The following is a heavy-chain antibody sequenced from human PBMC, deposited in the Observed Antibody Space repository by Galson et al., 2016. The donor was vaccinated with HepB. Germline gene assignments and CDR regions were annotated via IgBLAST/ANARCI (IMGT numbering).Heavy chain of an antibody. Sequence: ETLSLTCTVSGGSISSSRSYWGWIRQPPGKGLEWIGSMYSRGNTYYNSSLKSRVTISVDTSKNQFSLKLTSVTAADTAVYFCGRHLTNSSWYHLMGLDFWGQGTLVSVSS. CDR2: MYSRGNT. CDR3: GRHLTNSSWYHLMGLDF. V-gene: IGHV4-39*01. D-gene: IGHD6-13*01. J-gene: IGHJ4*02. CDR1: GGSISSSRSY.